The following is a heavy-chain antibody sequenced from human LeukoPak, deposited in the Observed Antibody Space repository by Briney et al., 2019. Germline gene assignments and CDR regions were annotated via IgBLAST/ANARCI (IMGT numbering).Heavy chain of an antibody. CDR1: GGSISSSSYY. J-gene: IGHJ4*02. Sequence: PSETLSLTCTVSGGSISSSSYYWSWIRQPPGKGLEWIGYIHYSGRTNYNPSLKSRVNISVDTSKNQFSLKLSSVTAADTAVYYCASLIIVDPDRYFGYWGQGTLVTVSS. CDR3: ASLIIVDPDRYFGY. D-gene: IGHD3-22*01. V-gene: IGHV4-61*01. CDR2: IHYSGRT.